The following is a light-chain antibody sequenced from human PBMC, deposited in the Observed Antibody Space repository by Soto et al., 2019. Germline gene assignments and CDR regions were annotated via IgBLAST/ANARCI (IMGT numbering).Light chain of an antibody. CDR3: SSYTSSSTLS. CDR1: SSDVGGYNY. CDR2: EVS. J-gene: IGLJ2*01. V-gene: IGLV2-14*01. Sequence: SALPQPASVSGSPGQSITISCTGTSSDVGGYNYVSWYQQHPGKAPKLMIYEVSNRPSGVSNRFSGSKSGNTASLTISGLQAEDEADYYCSSYTSSSTLSFGGGTKLTVL.